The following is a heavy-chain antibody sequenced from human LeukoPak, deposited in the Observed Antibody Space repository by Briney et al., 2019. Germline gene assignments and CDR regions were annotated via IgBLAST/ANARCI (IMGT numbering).Heavy chain of an antibody. CDR2: ISGSGGST. Sequence: GGSLRLSCAASGFTFSSYAMSWVRQAPGKGLEWVSAISGSGGSTYYADSVRGRFTISRDNSKNTLYLQMNSLRAEDTAVYYCAKDRPARGATIRYDYWGQGTLVTVSS. D-gene: IGHD5-24*01. V-gene: IGHV3-23*01. J-gene: IGHJ4*02. CDR1: GFTFSSYA. CDR3: AKDRPARGATIRYDY.